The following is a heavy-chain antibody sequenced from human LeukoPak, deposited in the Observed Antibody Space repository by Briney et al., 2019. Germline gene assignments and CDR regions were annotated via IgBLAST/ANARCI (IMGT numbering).Heavy chain of an antibody. CDR2: IRSTANGYAT. CDR1: GFTFSSYE. Sequence: GGSLRLSCAASGFTFSSYEMNWVRQAPGKGLEWVGRIRSTANGYATAYAASVKGRFTISRDDSKNTAYLQMDSLKTEDTAVYYCTGNYYASGSYADFDYWGQGPLVTVSS. V-gene: IGHV3-73*01. CDR3: TGNYYASGSYADFDY. D-gene: IGHD3-10*01. J-gene: IGHJ4*02.